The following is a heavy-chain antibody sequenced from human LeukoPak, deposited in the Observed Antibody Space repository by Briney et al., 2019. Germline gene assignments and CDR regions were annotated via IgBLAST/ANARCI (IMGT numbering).Heavy chain of an antibody. J-gene: IGHJ6*02. V-gene: IGHV1-18*01. D-gene: IGHD5-18*01. CDR2: ISAYNGNT. Sequence: ASVKVSCKASGYTFTSYGISWVRQAPGQGLEWMGWISAYNGNTNYAQKLQGRVTMTTDTSASTAYMELSSLRSEDTAVYYCARDRGGYSYGYFIYYYGMDVWGQGTTVTVSS. CDR3: ARDRGGYSYGYFIYYYGMDV. CDR1: GYTFTSYG.